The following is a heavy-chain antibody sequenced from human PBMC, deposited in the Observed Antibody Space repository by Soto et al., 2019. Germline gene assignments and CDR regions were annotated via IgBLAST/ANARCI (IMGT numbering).Heavy chain of an antibody. CDR2: ISYDGSNK. D-gene: IGHD3-22*01. Sequence: GGSLRLSCAASGFTFSSYGMHWVRQAPGKGLEWVAVISYDGSNKYYADSVKGRFTISRDNSKNTLYLQMNSLRAEDTAVYYCAKDYYDSSGYSPFDYWGQGTLVTVSS. CDR3: AKDYYDSSGYSPFDY. CDR1: GFTFSSYG. J-gene: IGHJ4*02. V-gene: IGHV3-30*18.